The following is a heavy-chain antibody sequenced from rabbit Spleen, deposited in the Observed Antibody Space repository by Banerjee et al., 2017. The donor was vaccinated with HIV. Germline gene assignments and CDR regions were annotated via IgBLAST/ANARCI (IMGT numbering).Heavy chain of an antibody. CDR1: GFSLRDGYV. CDR3: ARGGDMWYTYFVS. CDR2: IASGSSGFT. D-gene: IGHD2-1*01. Sequence: QEQLEESGGDLVKPGGSLTLTCTASGFSLRDGYVMCWVRQAPGKGLEWIGCIASGSSGFTYYASWAKGRFTCSKASSTTVTLQMTSLTVADTATYFCARGGDMWYTYFVSWGPGTLVTVS. J-gene: IGHJ4*01. V-gene: IGHV1S45*01.